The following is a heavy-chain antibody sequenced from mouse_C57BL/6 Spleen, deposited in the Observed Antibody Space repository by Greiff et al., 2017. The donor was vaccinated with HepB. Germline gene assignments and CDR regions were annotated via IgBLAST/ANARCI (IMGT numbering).Heavy chain of an antibody. V-gene: IGHV5-6*01. Sequence: EVHLVESGGDLVKPGGSLKLSCAASGFTFSSYGMSWVRQTPDKRLEWVATISSGGSYTYYPDSVKGRFTISRDNAKNTLYLQMSSLKSEDTAMYYCARHTPHYYGSSNWYFDVWGTGTTVTVSS. CDR3: ARHTPHYYGSSNWYFDV. CDR2: ISSGGSYT. D-gene: IGHD1-1*01. J-gene: IGHJ1*03. CDR1: GFTFSSYG.